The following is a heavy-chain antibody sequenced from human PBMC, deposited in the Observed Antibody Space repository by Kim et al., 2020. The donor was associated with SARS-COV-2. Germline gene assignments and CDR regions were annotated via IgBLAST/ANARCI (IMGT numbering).Heavy chain of an antibody. J-gene: IGHJ5*02. CDR3: AKDHGVESGTHYFARDWFEP. CDR1: GFTFSNYA. Sequence: GGSLRLSCAASGFTFSNYAMNWVRQAPGKGLEWVAAISGRAGTTYYTDSVRGRFTISRDNSKNMLYLEMKSLRAEDTALYFCAKDHGVESGTHYFARDWFEPWGQGTLVTVSS. CDR2: ISGRAGTT. V-gene: IGHV3-23*01. D-gene: IGHD3-10*01.